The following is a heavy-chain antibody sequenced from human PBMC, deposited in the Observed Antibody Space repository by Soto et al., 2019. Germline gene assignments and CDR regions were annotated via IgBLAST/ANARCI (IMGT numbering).Heavy chain of an antibody. D-gene: IGHD6-13*01. V-gene: IGHV1-46*01. CDR1: GYTFTSYY. CDR3: ARNLSSAAATDAFDI. CDR2: INPSGGST. J-gene: IGHJ3*02. Sequence: ASVKVSCKASGYTFTSYYMHWVRQAPGQGLEWMGIINPSGGSTSYAQKFQGRVTMTRDTSTSTVYMELSSLRSEDTAVYYCARNLSSAAATDAFDIWGQGTMVTVSS.